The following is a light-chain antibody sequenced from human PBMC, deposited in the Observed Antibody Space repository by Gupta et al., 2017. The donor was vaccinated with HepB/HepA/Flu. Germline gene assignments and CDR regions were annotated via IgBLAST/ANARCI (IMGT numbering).Light chain of an antibody. CDR2: QDS. V-gene: IGLV3-1*01. Sequence: SYELTQPPSVSVSPGQTARITCSGDKLGDKYACWYQQKPGQSPLLVIYQDSKRPSGIPERFSGSNSGNTATLTISGTQATDEADYYCQAWDSSTASFGGGTKLTVL. J-gene: IGLJ2*01. CDR3: QAWDSSTAS. CDR1: KLGDKY.